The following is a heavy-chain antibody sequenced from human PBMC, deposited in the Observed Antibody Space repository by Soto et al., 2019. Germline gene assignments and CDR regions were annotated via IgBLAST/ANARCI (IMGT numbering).Heavy chain of an antibody. CDR1: GGSISSNKW. CDR3: ARDDHIVVVPTSLGAMDD. Sequence: KSSETLSLTCAVYGGSISSNKWWSWVRQPPGKGLEWIGEIYHSGSTNYNPSLKSRVTISLDKSKNQFSLKLTSVTAADSAVYYCARDDHIVVVPTSLGAMDDWGQGTTVTVSS. D-gene: IGHD2-2*01. J-gene: IGHJ6*02. CDR2: IYHSGST. V-gene: IGHV4-4*02.